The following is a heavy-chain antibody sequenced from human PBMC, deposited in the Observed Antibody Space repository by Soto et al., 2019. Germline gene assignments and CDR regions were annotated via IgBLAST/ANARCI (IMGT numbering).Heavy chain of an antibody. CDR3: AKRPRNVGAFDI. V-gene: IGHV3-23*01. CDR1: GFTFSSYA. CDR2: ISGSGGST. D-gene: IGHD3-10*02. Sequence: GGSLRLSCTASGFTFSSYAMSWVRQAPGKGLEWVSAISGSGGSTYYADSVKGRFTISRDNSKNTLYLQMNSLRAEDTAVYYCAKRPRNVGAFDIWGQGTMVSVSS. J-gene: IGHJ3*02.